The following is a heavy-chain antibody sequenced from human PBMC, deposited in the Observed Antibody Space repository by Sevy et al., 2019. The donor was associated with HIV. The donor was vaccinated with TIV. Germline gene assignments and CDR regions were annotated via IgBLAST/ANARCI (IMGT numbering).Heavy chain of an antibody. D-gene: IGHD3-22*01. Sequence: GESLKISCKGSGYSFTSYWIGWVRQMPGKGLEWMGIIYPGDSDTRYSPSVQGQVTISADKSISTAYLQWSSLKASDTAMYYCARHPNYYDSSGSLYYYYMDVWGKGTTVTVSS. CDR1: GYSFTSYW. J-gene: IGHJ6*03. CDR3: ARHPNYYDSSGSLYYYYMDV. V-gene: IGHV5-51*01. CDR2: IYPGDSDT.